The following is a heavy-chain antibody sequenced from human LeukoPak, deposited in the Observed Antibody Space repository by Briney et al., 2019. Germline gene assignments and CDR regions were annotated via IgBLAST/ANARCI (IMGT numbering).Heavy chain of an antibody. CDR1: GFTVSSYY. Sequence: GGSLRLSCAASGFTVSSYYMSWVRQAPGKGLEWVSVIYSGGSTYYADSVKGRFTISRDNSKNTLYLQMNSLRAEDTAVYYCAKDIPYYYDSNVYYWGQGTLVTVSS. CDR2: IYSGGST. CDR3: AKDIPYYYDSNVYY. V-gene: IGHV3-66*01. J-gene: IGHJ4*02. D-gene: IGHD3-22*01.